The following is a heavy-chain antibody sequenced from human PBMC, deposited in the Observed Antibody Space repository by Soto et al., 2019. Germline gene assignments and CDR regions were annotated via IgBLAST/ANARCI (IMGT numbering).Heavy chain of an antibody. CDR1: GGSFSGYY. J-gene: IGHJ5*02. CDR2: INHSGST. Sequence: SETLSLTCAVYGGSFSGYYWSWLRQPPGKGLGWIGEINHSGSTNYNQSLKSRVTISVDTSKNQFSLKLSSVTAADTAVYYCARDQLLGSSFDPWGQGTLVTVSS. CDR3: ARDQLLGSSFDP. D-gene: IGHD1-7*01. V-gene: IGHV4-34*01.